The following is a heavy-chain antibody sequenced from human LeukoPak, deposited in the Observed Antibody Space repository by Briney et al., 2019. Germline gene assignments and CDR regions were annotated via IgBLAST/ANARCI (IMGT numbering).Heavy chain of an antibody. D-gene: IGHD3-10*01. CDR1: GYTFTSYY. J-gene: IGHJ4*02. V-gene: IGHV1-46*01. Sequence: ASVKVSCKASGYTFTSYYMHWVRQAPGQGLEWMGIINPSGGSTSYAQKFQGRVTITRDTSTNTVYMELTSLRFEDTAVYYCARTPWFGELLFDSFDYWGQGTLVTVSS. CDR2: INPSGGST. CDR3: ARTPWFGELLFDSFDY.